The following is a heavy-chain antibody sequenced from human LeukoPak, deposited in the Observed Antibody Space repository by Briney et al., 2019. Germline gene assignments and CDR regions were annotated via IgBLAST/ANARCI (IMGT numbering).Heavy chain of an antibody. CDR1: GFTFSSYA. V-gene: IGHV3-23*01. CDR2: ISGSGGST. CDR3: AKIFMVQEYYFDY. D-gene: IGHD3-10*01. Sequence: GGSLRLSCAASGFTFSSYAMSWVRQAPGKGLEWVSAISGSGGSTYYADSVKGRFTISRDNSKNTLYLQMNSLRAEDTAVYSCAKIFMVQEYYFDYWGQGTLVTVSS. J-gene: IGHJ4*02.